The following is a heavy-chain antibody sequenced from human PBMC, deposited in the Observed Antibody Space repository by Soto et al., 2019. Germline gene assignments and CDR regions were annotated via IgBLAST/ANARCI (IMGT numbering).Heavy chain of an antibody. Sequence: SLRLSCAASGFTFSSYAMSWVRQAPGKGLEWVSAISGSGGSTYYADSVKGRFTISRDNSKNTLYLQMNSLRAEDTAVYYCAKEGGYSYGSYDAFDIWGQGTMVTVSS. CDR3: AKEGGYSYGSYDAFDI. D-gene: IGHD5-18*01. V-gene: IGHV3-23*01. J-gene: IGHJ3*02. CDR1: GFTFSSYA. CDR2: ISGSGGST.